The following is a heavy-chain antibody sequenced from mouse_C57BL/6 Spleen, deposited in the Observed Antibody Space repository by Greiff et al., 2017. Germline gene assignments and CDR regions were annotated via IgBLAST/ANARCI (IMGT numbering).Heavy chain of an antibody. V-gene: IGHV3-6*01. D-gene: IGHD1-1*01. J-gene: IGHJ4*01. CDR1: GYSITSGYY. CDR3: ARGITTVVAMDY. CDR2: ISYDGSN. Sequence: DVQLQESGPGLVKPSQSLSLTCSVTGYSITSGYYWNWIRQFPGNKLEWMGYISYDGSNNYNPSLKNRISITRDTSKNQFFLKLNSVTTEDTATYYCARGITTVVAMDYWGQGTSVTVSS.